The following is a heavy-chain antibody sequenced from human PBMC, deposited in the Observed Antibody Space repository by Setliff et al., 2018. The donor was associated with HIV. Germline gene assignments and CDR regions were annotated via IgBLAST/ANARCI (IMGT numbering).Heavy chain of an antibody. D-gene: IGHD2-2*01. CDR3: ARGQQIGSSTSCYDY. J-gene: IGHJ4*02. CDR1: GFTFSSYW. Sequence: GGSLRLSCAASGFTFSSYWMHWVRQAPGKGLVWVSRINSDGSDTRYADSVKGRFTISRDNAKNTLYLQMNSLRAEDTAVYYCARGQQIGSSTSCYDYWGQGTLVTVSS. CDR2: INSDGSDT. V-gene: IGHV3-74*01.